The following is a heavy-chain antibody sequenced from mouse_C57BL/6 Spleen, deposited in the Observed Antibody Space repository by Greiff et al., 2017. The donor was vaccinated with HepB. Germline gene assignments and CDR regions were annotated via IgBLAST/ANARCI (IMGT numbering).Heavy chain of an antibody. CDR3: ARDYYGSSYGSFAY. V-gene: IGHV3-6*01. D-gene: IGHD1-1*01. CDR2: ISYDGSN. Sequence: VQLKESGPGLVKPSQSLSLTCSVTGYSITSGYYWNWIRQFPGNKLEWMGYISYDGSNNYNPSLTNRISITRDTSTNQFFLKLNSVTTEDTATYYCARDYYGSSYGSFAYWGQGTLVTVSA. CDR1: GYSITSGYY. J-gene: IGHJ3*01.